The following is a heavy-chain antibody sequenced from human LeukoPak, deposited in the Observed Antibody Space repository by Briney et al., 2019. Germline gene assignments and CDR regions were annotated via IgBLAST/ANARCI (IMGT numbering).Heavy chain of an antibody. Sequence: SETLSLTCTVSGGSISSSSYYWGWIRQPPGKGLEWIGSIYYSGSTNYNPSLKSRVTISVDTSKNQFSLKLSSVTAADTAVYYCARARGVTTPFDYWGQGTLVTVSS. CDR1: GGSISSSSYY. J-gene: IGHJ4*02. CDR2: IYYSGST. V-gene: IGHV4-39*07. CDR3: ARARGVTTPFDY. D-gene: IGHD4-17*01.